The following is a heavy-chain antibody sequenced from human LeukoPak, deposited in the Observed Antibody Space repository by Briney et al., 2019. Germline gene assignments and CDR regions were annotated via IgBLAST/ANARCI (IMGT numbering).Heavy chain of an antibody. CDR3: ARSFWSGYYAFDY. J-gene: IGHJ4*01. D-gene: IGHD3-3*01. CDR1: GGSFSGYY. Sequence: SETLSLTCAVYGGSFSGYYWSWIRQPPGKGLEWIGEINHSGSTNYNPSLKSRVTISVDTSKNQFSLKLSSMTAADTAVYYCARSFWSGYYAFDYWGHGTLVTVSS. CDR2: INHSGST. V-gene: IGHV4-34*01.